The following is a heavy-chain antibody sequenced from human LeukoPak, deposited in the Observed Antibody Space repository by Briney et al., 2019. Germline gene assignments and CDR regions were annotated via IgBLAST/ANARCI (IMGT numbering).Heavy chain of an antibody. J-gene: IGHJ4*02. V-gene: IGHV4-39*06. CDR2: GDYSGGT. D-gene: IGHD6-19*01. CDR3: AGERGEEYSSGWYKTNYFYN. Sequence: PSEPLSLTCTVCGDSFTSVTDYWAWIRQPPGKGLEWIASGDYSGGTYYNPSLESRVAISADMSKNQITLKLTSVTGADTAVYYCAGERGEEYSSGWYKTNYFYNGGQGIRVTVSS. CDR1: GDSFTSVTDY.